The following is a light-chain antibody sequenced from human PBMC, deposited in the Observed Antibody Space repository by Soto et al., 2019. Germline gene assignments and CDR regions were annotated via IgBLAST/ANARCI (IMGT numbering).Light chain of an antibody. CDR1: QSVSSN. Sequence: EIVMTQSPATLSVSPGERATLSCRASQSVSSNLAWYQQKPGQAPRLLIYGASTRATGIPARFSGSGSGTEFTLTISSLQSEDFAVYYCQHYNNWPPWTVGQGTKVDIK. CDR2: GAS. CDR3: QHYNNWPPWT. V-gene: IGKV3-15*01. J-gene: IGKJ1*01.